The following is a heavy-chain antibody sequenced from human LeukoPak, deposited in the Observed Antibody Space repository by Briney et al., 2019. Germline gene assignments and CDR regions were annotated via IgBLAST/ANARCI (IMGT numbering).Heavy chain of an antibody. CDR1: GYTFTSYG. CDR2: ISAYNGNT. CDR3: ARGGYSYGYYYYYGMDV. V-gene: IGHV1-18*01. J-gene: IGHJ6*02. D-gene: IGHD5-18*01. Sequence: GASVKVSCKASGYTFTSYGISWVRQAPGQGLEWMGWISAYNGNTNYAQKFQGRVTMTRNTSISTAYMELSSLRSEDTAVYYCARGGYSYGYYYYYGMDVWGQGTTVTVSS.